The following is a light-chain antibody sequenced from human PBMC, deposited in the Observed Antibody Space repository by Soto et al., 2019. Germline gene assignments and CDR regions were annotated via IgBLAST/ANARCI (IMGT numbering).Light chain of an antibody. J-gene: IGLJ2*01. V-gene: IGLV2-14*01. CDR3: SSYKRGATLV. Sequence: QSVLTQPASVSGSPGQSITISCTGTSSDVGGYNHVAWYQQYPGKAPKLIIFEVSDRPSGISNRFSGSKSANTASLSISGLQAEDEADYYCSSYKRGATLVFGVGTQLTVL. CDR1: SSDVGGYNH. CDR2: EVS.